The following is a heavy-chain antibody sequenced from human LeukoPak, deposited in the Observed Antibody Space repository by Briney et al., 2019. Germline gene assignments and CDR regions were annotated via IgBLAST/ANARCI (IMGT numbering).Heavy chain of an antibody. D-gene: IGHD3-10*01. J-gene: IGHJ5*02. V-gene: IGHV1-2*02. Sequence: ASVKVSCKASGYTFTGYYMHWVRQAPGQGLEWMGWINPNSGGTNYAQKFQGRVTMTRDTSIGTAYMELSRLRSDDTAVYYCARDSEIGASNWFDPWGQGTLVTVSS. CDR3: ARDSEIGASNWFDP. CDR2: INPNSGGT. CDR1: GYTFTGYY.